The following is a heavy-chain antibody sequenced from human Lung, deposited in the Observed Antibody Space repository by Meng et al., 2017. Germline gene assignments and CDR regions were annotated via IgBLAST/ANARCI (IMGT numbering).Heavy chain of an antibody. Sequence: VQLQESCPPRVKPSGTHSLICPLSGGSISSSNWVSWVRQPSEKGLEWIGEIYHIGGTNYNPSLKSRVTISVDKSKNQFSLKLSSVTAADTAVYYCARRGLWLDPQNFDYWGQGTLVTVSS. D-gene: IGHD6-19*01. CDR2: IYHIGGT. V-gene: IGHV4-4*02. CDR3: ARRGLWLDPQNFDY. J-gene: IGHJ4*02. CDR1: GGSISSSNW.